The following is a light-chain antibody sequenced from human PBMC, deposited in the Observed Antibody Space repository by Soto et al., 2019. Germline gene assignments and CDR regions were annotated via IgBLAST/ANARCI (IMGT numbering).Light chain of an antibody. V-gene: IGLV2-14*01. CDR3: SSYTRSTTLV. J-gene: IGLJ2*01. CDR1: SSDVGAYNY. CDR2: DVS. Sequence: QSALAQPASVSGSPGQSITISCSGTSSDVGAYNYVSWFQQHPGKAPTLMIYDVSNRPSGVSNRFSGSKSGNTASLTISGLQAEDEADYYCSSYTRSTTLVFGGGTKVTVL.